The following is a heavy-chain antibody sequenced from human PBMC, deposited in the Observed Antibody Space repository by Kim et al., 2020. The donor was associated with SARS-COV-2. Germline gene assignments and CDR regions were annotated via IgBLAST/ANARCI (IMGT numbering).Heavy chain of an antibody. CDR2: ISHSGNT. V-gene: IGHV4-4*02. J-gene: IGHJ5*02. CDR1: GSIGRGTW. Sequence: GSIGRGTWWSWVRQTPGKGLEWIGEISHSGNTNYNPSLRSRVTISVDKSKNQFSLSLNSVTAADTAVYYCARLDYDSGGYYWFDPWGQGTLAT. CDR3: ARLDYDSGGYYWFDP. D-gene: IGHD1-26*01.